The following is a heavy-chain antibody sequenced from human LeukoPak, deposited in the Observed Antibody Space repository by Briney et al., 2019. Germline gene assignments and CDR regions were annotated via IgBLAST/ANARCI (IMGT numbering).Heavy chain of an antibody. V-gene: IGHV3-21*01. CDR1: GFTFSSYS. Sequence: PGGSLRLSCAASGFTFSSYSMNWVRQAPGKGLEWVSSISSSSSYIYYADSVKGRFTISRDNAKNSLYLQMNSLRAEDTAVYYCAKQTGSGLFILPGGQGTLVTVSS. D-gene: IGHD3/OR15-3a*01. J-gene: IGHJ4*02. CDR3: AKQTGSGLFILP. CDR2: ISSSSSYI.